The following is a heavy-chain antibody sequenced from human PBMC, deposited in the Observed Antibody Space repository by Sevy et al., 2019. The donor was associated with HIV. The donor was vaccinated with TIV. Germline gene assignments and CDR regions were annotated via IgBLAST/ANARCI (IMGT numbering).Heavy chain of an antibody. Sequence: SETLSLTCTVSGGSISSYYWSWIRQPPGKGLEWIGYIYYSGSTNYNPSLKSRVTISVDTSKNQFSLKLSSVTAADTAVYYCAREVEGLLWFGELLRGAFDIWGQGTMVTVSS. CDR2: IYYSGST. J-gene: IGHJ3*02. CDR3: AREVEGLLWFGELLRGAFDI. V-gene: IGHV4-59*01. CDR1: GGSISSYY. D-gene: IGHD3-10*01.